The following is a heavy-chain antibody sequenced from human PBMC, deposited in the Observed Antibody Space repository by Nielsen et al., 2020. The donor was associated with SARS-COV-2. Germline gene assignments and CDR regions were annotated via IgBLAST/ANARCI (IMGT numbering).Heavy chain of an antibody. CDR2: ISSSSSYT. CDR1: GFTFSDYY. Sequence: LKISCAASGFTFSDYYMSWIRQAPGKGLEWVSYISSSSSYTNYADSVKGRFTISRDNAKNSLYLQMNSLRAEDTAVYYCARHIVVVTAIRAAFDIWGQGTMVTVSS. V-gene: IGHV3-11*03. CDR3: ARHIVVVTAIRAAFDI. D-gene: IGHD2-21*02. J-gene: IGHJ3*02.